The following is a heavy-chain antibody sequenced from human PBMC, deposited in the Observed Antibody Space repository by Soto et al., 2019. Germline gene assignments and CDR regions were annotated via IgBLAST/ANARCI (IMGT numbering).Heavy chain of an antibody. CDR2: ISAYNGNT. J-gene: IGHJ6*02. Sequence: ASVKVSCKASGYTFTSYGISWVRQAPGQGLEWMGWISAYNGNTNYAQKLQGRVTMTTDTSTSTAYMELRSLRSDDTALYYCARYYDFWSGTAPHYYSSGMDVWGQGTTVTVSS. V-gene: IGHV1-18*01. CDR1: GYTFTSYG. CDR3: ARYYDFWSGTAPHYYSSGMDV. D-gene: IGHD3-3*01.